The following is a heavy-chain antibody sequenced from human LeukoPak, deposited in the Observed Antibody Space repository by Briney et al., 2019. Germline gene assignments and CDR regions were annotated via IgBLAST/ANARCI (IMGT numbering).Heavy chain of an antibody. J-gene: IGHJ6*03. V-gene: IGHV1-46*01. CDR2: INPSGGST. CDR1: GYTFTSYY. D-gene: IGHD6-6*01. CDR3: ARAARLNAVYYYMDV. Sequence: ASVKVSCKASGYTFTSYYMHWVRQAPGQGLEWMGIINPSGGSTSYAQKFQGRVTMTRDMSTSTVYMELSSLRSEDTAVYYCARAARLNAVYYYMDVWGKGTTVTVSS.